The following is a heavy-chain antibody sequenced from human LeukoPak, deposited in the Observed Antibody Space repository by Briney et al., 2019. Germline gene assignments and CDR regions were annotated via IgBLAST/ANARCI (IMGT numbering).Heavy chain of an antibody. CDR2: IYYSGST. CDR1: GGSISSSLYQ. Sequence: PSETLSLTCAVSGGSISSSLYQWGWIRQPPGKGLEWIGNIYYSGSTNYSPSLKSRVTISVDTSKRQFSLRLTSVTAADTAVYYCARRGGDFHTGIVFDNWGQGTLVTVSS. D-gene: IGHD3-16*01. V-gene: IGHV4-39*07. CDR3: ARRGGDFHTGIVFDN. J-gene: IGHJ4*02.